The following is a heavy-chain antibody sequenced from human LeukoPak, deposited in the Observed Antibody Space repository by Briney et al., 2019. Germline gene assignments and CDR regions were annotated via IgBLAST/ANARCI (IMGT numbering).Heavy chain of an antibody. J-gene: IGHJ4*02. V-gene: IGHV1-46*01. CDR1: GYTFTSYY. CDR2: INPSGGST. Sequence: ASVKVSCKASGYTFTSYYMHWVRQAPGQGLEWMGIINPSGGSTSYAQKFQGRVTMTRDTSTSTVYMELSSLRSEDTAVYYCARVERIAAAGTGEDYWGQGTLVTVSS. D-gene: IGHD6-13*01. CDR3: ARVERIAAAGTGEDY.